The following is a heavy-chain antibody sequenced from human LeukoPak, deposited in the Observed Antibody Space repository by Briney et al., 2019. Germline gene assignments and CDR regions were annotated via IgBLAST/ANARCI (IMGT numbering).Heavy chain of an antibody. V-gene: IGHV4-59*11. D-gene: IGHD6-19*01. J-gene: IGHJ5*02. CDR3: ARDQSSGGFDP. CDR2: IYYTGST. Sequence: SETLSLTCIVSGGSISYHYWSWIRQPPGKGLEWIGYIYYTGSTNYNPSLKSRVTMSVDTSKNQFSLKLSSVTAADTAVYYCARDQSSGGFDPWGQGTLVTVSS. CDR1: GGSISYHY.